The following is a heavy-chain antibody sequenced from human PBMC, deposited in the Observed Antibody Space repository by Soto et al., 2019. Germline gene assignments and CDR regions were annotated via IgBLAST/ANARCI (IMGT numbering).Heavy chain of an antibody. J-gene: IGHJ6*02. CDR1: GDSIRSGHHY. Sequence: QVQLQESGPGLVKPSQTLSLTCTVSGDSIRSGHHYWSWIRQPPGKGREWIGYIYYSGSTYYSPSLKSRVTISVSTSNYQFSLKLHSVTAADTAVYFCARVYILTVYGCMDVWGQGTPVTVSS. V-gene: IGHV4-30-4*01. CDR2: IYYSGST. D-gene: IGHD3-9*01. CDR3: ARVYILTVYGCMDV.